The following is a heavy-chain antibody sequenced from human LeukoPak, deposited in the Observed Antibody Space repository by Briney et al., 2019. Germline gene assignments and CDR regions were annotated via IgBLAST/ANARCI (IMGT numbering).Heavy chain of an antibody. D-gene: IGHD6-19*01. V-gene: IGHV4-4*07. J-gene: IGHJ4*02. CDR2: IYYSGST. Sequence: SETLSLTCTVSGGSISSYYWSWIRQPAGKGLEWIGSIYYSGSTYYNPSLKSRVTISVDTSKNQFSLKLSSVTAADTAVYYCARIGAVAGCDYWGQGTLVTVSS. CDR3: ARIGAVAGCDY. CDR1: GGSISSYY.